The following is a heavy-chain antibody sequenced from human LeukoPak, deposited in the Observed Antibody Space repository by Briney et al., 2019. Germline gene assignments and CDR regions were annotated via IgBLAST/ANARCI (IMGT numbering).Heavy chain of an antibody. CDR1: GFTFSNYG. CDR3: AKGDYYDSSGYH. Sequence: GGSLRLSCAASGFTFSNYGMHWVRQAPGKGLEWVAVISYDGSNKYYADSVKGRFTISSDNSKNTQYLQMNSLRAEDTAVYYCAKGDYYDSSGYHWGQGTLVTVSS. CDR2: ISYDGSNK. J-gene: IGHJ4*02. V-gene: IGHV3-30*18. D-gene: IGHD3-22*01.